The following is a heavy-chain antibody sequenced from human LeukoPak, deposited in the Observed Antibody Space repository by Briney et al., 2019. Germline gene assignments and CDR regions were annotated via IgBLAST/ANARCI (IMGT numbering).Heavy chain of an antibody. CDR1: GFTFSSYW. Sequence: GGSLRLSCAASGFTFSSYWMHWVRQAPGKGLVWVSRINSDGSSTSYADSVKGRFTISRDNAKNTLYLRMNSLRAEDTAVYYCARSVEMATVQSMGYWGQGTLVTVSS. J-gene: IGHJ4*02. CDR3: ARSVEMATVQSMGY. V-gene: IGHV3-74*01. D-gene: IGHD5-24*01. CDR2: INSDGSST.